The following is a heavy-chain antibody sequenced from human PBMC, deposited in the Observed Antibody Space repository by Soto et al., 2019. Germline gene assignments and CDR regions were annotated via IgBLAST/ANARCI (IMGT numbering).Heavy chain of an antibody. V-gene: IGHV4-38-2*01. D-gene: IGHD3-16*02. CDR2: IYHSGST. J-gene: IGHJ1*01. CDR3: ARVSSDDYVWGSYRPPQEYFKH. Sequence: SETLSLTCAVSGYSISSCYYWGWIRQPPGKGLEWIGSIYHSGSTYYSPSLKSRVTISVDTSKNQFSLKLSSVTAADTAVYYCARVSSDDYVWGSYRPPQEYFKHLGQGTLVTVSS. CDR1: GYSISSCYY.